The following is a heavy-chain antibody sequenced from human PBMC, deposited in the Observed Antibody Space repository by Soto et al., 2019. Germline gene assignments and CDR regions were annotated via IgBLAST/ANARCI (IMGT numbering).Heavy chain of an antibody. CDR1: GDSVSSNSAA. J-gene: IGHJ6*02. V-gene: IGHV6-1*01. CDR2: TYYRSKWYN. D-gene: IGHD6-19*01. CDR3: ARESSQWLVHGDLGWNYYYYGMDV. Sequence: SQTLSLTCAISGDSVSSNSAAWNWIRQSPSRGLEWLGRTYYRSKWYNDYAVSVKSRITINPDTSKNQFSLQLNSVTPEDTAVYYCARESSQWLVHGDLGWNYYYYGMDVWGQGTTVTVSS.